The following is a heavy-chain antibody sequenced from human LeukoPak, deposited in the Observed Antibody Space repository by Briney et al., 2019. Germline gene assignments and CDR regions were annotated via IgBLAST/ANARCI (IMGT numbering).Heavy chain of an antibody. Sequence: QAGGSLRLSCAASGFTFSSYAMSWVRQAPGKGLEWVSAISGSGGSTYYADSVKGRFTISRDNSKNTLYLQMNSLRDEDTAVYYCARYLSGWYYFDYWGQGTLVTVSS. CDR2: ISGSGGST. D-gene: IGHD6-19*01. J-gene: IGHJ4*02. V-gene: IGHV3-23*01. CDR3: ARYLSGWYYFDY. CDR1: GFTFSSYA.